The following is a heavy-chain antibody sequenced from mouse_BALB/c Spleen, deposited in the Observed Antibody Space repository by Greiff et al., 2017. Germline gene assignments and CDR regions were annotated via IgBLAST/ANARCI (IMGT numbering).Heavy chain of an antibody. CDR2: INSNGGST. J-gene: IGHJ4*01. CDR1: GFTFSSYY. Sequence: EVKLVESGGGLVKLGGSLKLSCAASGFTFSSYYMSWVRQTPEKRLELVAAINSNGGSTYYPDTVKGRFTISRDNAKNTLYLQMSSLKSEDTALYYCARPVTSYAMDYWGQGTSVTVSS. D-gene: IGHD2-3*01. CDR3: ARPVTSYAMDY. V-gene: IGHV5-6-2*01.